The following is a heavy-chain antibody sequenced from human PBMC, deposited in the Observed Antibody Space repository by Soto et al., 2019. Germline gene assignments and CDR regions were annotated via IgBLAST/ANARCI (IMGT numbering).Heavy chain of an antibody. D-gene: IGHD3-22*01. CDR1: GGSFSGYY. CDR3: AREAYYYDSSGYFSKYFDS. J-gene: IGHJ4*02. CDR2: INHSGST. Sequence: SETLSLTCAVYGGSFSGYYWSWIRQPPGKGLEWIGEINHSGSTNYNPSLKSRVTISVDTSNNQFSLKLSSVTAEDTAVYYCAREAYYYDSSGYFSKYFDSWGQGTLVTVSS. V-gene: IGHV4-34*01.